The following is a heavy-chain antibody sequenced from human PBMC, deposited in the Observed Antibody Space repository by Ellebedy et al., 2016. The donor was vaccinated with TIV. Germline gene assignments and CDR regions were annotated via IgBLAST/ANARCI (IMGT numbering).Heavy chain of an antibody. J-gene: IGHJ4*02. CDR1: RGTFSSYG. D-gene: IGHD6-19*01. V-gene: IGHV1-69*13. CDR2: IIPFFDKT. CDR3: GATPGIVVAGAFDY. Sequence: SVKVSXKASRGTFSSYGIIWVRQAPGQGLEWMGAIIPFFDKTTYAQKFQGRVTITADESTSTAHMVLSSLRSEDTAVYYCGATPGIVVAGAFDYWGQGSLVIVSS.